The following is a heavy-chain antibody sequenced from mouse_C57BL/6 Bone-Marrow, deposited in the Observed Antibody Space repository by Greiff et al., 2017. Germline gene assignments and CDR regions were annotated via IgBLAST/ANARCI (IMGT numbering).Heavy chain of an antibody. J-gene: IGHJ1*03. CDR1: GYTFTSYD. CDR2: IYPRDGST. Sequence: VQGVESGPELVKPGASVKLSCKASGYTFTSYDINWVKQRPGQGLEWIGWIYPRDGSTKYNEKFKGKATLTVDTSSSTAYMELHSLTSEDSAGYFCARLEFDGSSGDWYFDVWGTGTTVTVSS. CDR3: ARLEFDGSSGDWYFDV. V-gene: IGHV1-85*01. D-gene: IGHD1-1*01.